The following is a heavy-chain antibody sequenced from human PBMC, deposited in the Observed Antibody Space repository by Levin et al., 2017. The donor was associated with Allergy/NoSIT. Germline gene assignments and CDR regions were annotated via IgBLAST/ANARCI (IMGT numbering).Heavy chain of an antibody. CDR1: GFTFDDSG. D-gene: IGHD6-19*01. CDR3: ARDKGIAVAGGFDY. J-gene: IGHJ4*02. V-gene: IGHV3-20*04. Sequence: ESLKISCAASGFTFDDSGMNWVRPAPGKGLEWVSGINWKGGRTGYADSVKGRFTISRENAKNSLYLQMNSLRAEETALYYCARDKGIAVAGGFDYWGQGTLVTVSS. CDR2: INWKGGRT.